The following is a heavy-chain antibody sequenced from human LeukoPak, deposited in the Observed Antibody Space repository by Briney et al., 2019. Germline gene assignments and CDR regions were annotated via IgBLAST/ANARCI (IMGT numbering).Heavy chain of an antibody. D-gene: IGHD7-27*01. CDR1: GFTFSSYA. J-gene: IGHJ4*02. CDR3: ARSTGDFGSLDY. V-gene: IGHV3-30-3*01. CDR2: ISYDGSNK. Sequence: GGSLRLSCAASGFTFSSYAMHWVRQAPGKGLEWMAVISYDGSNKYYADSVKGRFTISRDNSKNTLYLQMNSLRAEDTAVYYCARSTGDFGSLDYWGQGTLVTVSS.